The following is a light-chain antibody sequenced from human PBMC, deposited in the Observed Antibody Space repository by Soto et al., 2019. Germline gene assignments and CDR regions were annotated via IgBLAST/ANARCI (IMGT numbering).Light chain of an antibody. Sequence: EIVLTQSPGTLSLSPGETATLSCRASQSVSSSYLAWYQQKPGQAPRLLVYGSYHRATGIADRFSGSGSGTDFTLTISRLEPEDFAVYFCQQYSSTSTLSPYTFVHGTK. J-gene: IGKJ2*01. CDR2: GSY. CDR1: QSVSSSY. V-gene: IGKV3-20*01. CDR3: QQYSSTSTLSPYT.